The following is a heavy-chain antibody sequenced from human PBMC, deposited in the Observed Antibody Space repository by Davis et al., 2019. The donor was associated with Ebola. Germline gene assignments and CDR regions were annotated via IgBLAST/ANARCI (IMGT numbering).Heavy chain of an antibody. CDR3: AVFSSGWYLSS. J-gene: IGHJ5*02. CDR1: GGTFSSYA. CDR2: INAGNGNT. V-gene: IGHV1-3*01. Sequence: ASVKVSCKASGGTFSSYAISWVRQAPGQRLEWMGWINAGNGNTKYSQKFQGRVTITRDTSASTAYMELSSLRSEDTAVYYCAVFSSGWYLSSWGQGTLVTVSS. D-gene: IGHD6-19*01.